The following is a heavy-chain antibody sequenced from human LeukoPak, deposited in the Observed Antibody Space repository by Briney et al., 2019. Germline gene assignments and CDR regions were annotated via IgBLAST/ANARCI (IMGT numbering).Heavy chain of an antibody. J-gene: IGHJ5*02. V-gene: IGHV4-59*01. CDR1: GGSTSSYY. CDR3: ARTYDSSGYYYSSYWFDP. D-gene: IGHD3-22*01. CDR2: IYYSGST. Sequence: SETLSLTCTVSGGSTSSYYWSWIRQPPGKGLEWIGYIYYSGSTNYNPSLKSRVTISVDTSKNQFSLKLSSVTAADTAVYYCARTYDSSGYYYSSYWFDPWGQGTLVTVSS.